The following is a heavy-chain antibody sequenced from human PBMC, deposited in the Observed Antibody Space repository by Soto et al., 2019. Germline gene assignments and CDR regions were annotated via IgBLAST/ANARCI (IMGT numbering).Heavy chain of an antibody. D-gene: IGHD1-20*01. J-gene: IGHJ5*02. V-gene: IGHV3-15*01. CDR3: TTDDPINGS. Sequence: AQRVSCAASGVSGCTAWMSWVWQAPGKGLAWVGSIKSTTTGGTTDYASPVRRRFTISRDDSKNTVYRQMNRLRAEDAAVYFCTTDDPINGSWVQGSRGSVS. CDR1: GVSGCTAW. CDR2: IKSTTTGGTT.